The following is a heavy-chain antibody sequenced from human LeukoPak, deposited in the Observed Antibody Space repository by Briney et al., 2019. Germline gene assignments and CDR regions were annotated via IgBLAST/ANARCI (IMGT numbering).Heavy chain of an antibody. CDR1: GGSINSYY. CDR3: ARGNAD. Sequence: SETLSPTCTAAGGSINSYYCSWIRQTPGNRLEWIGNIPYSASTNYNPSLKSRVTISPGTSKNQFYLKLNSVTAADTALYYCARGNADWGQGTLVTVSS. V-gene: IGHV4-59*01. J-gene: IGHJ4*02. CDR2: IPYSAST.